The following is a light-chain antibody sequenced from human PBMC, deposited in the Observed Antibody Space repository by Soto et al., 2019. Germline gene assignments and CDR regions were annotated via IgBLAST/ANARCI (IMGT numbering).Light chain of an antibody. CDR3: SSYTTVFTYV. J-gene: IGLJ1*01. CDR1: SSDVGAYIY. CDR2: DVS. V-gene: IGLV2-11*01. Sequence: QSALTQPRSVSGSPGQSVTFSCTGTSSDVGAYIYVSWYQQHPGKAPKLIIYDVSHRPSGVSSRFSGSKSGNTASLTISGLQTEDEADYYCSSYTTVFTYVFGTGTKVTVL.